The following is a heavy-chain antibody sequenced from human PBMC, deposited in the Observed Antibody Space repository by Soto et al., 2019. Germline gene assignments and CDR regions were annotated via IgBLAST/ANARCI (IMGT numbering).Heavy chain of an antibody. CDR2: ISYDGSNK. Sequence: GGSLRLSCAASGFTFSSYGMHWVRQAPGKGLEWVAVISYDGSNKYYADSVKGRFTISRDNSKNTLYLQMNSLRVEDTAVYYCAKDQGKYCTNGVCYCFDYWGQGTLVTVSS. J-gene: IGHJ4*02. D-gene: IGHD2-8*01. V-gene: IGHV3-30*18. CDR1: GFTFSSYG. CDR3: AKDQGKYCTNGVCYCFDY.